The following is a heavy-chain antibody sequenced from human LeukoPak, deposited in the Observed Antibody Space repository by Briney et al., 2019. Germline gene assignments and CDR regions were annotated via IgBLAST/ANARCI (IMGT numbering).Heavy chain of an antibody. V-gene: IGHV3-7*01. J-gene: IGHJ4*02. CDR3: ARVRGYSGSYSSFDY. Sequence: QTGGSLRLSCAASGFTFSSYAMSWVRQAPGKGLEWVANIKQDGSEKYYVDSVKGRFTISRDNAKNSLYLQMNSLRAEDTAVYYCARVRGYSGSYSSFDYWGQGTLVTVSS. CDR1: GFTFSSYA. CDR2: IKQDGSEK. D-gene: IGHD1-26*01.